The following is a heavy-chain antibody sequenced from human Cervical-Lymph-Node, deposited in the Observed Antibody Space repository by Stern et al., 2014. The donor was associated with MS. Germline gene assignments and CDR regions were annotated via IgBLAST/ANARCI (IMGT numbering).Heavy chain of an antibody. D-gene: IGHD4-17*01. CDR2: IFPRDSDA. J-gene: IGHJ4*02. Sequence: EVQLVESGAEVREPGESLKISCKTSGYSFTSYWIGWVRQMPGKGLEWMGIIFPRDSDARYSPSFQGHVTFSADKSISTAYLQWSSLKASDTAMYYCARLMLTTVKSPFDYWGQGTLVTVSS. CDR1: GYSFTSYW. CDR3: ARLMLTTVKSPFDY. V-gene: IGHV5-51*01.